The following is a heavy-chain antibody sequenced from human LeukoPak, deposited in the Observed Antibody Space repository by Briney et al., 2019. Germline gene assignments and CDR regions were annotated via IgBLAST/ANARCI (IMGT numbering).Heavy chain of an antibody. V-gene: IGHV3-21*01. D-gene: IGHD2-2*01. CDR2: ISSSSSYI. CDR3: ARGGCSSTSCYGYYYYYGMDV. Sequence: GGSLRLSCAASGFTFSSYSMNWVRQAPGKGLEWVSSISSSSSYIYYADSVKGRFTISRDNAKNSLYLQMNSLRAEDTAVYYCARGGCSSTSCYGYYYYYGMDVWGQGTTVTVSS. J-gene: IGHJ6*02. CDR1: GFTFSSYS.